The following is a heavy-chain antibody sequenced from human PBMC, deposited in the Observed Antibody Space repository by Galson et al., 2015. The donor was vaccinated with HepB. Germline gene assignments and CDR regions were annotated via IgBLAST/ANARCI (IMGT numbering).Heavy chain of an antibody. CDR2: IIPILGIA. CDR1: GGTFSSYA. CDR3: ARGGWIFGVVPDAFDI. Sequence: SVKVSCKASGGTFSSYAISWVRQAPGQGLEWMGGIIPILGIANYAQKFQGRVTITADKSTSTAYMELSSLRSEDTAVYYCARGGWIFGVVPDAFDIWGQGTMVTVSS. D-gene: IGHD3-3*01. J-gene: IGHJ3*02. V-gene: IGHV1-69*10.